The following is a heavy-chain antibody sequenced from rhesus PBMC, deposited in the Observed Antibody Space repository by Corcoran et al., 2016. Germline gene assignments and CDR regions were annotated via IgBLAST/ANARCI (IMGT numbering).Heavy chain of an antibody. CDR1: GGSISSSY. CDR3: AACIAAAGTAAFDY. J-gene: IGHJ4*01. V-gene: IGHV4-169*01. Sequence: QLQLQESGPGLVKPSETLSVTCAVSGGSISSSYWSWIRQAPGKGLEWIGYIYGSGSSTNYNPSLKSRVTLSVDTSKNQLSLKLSSVTAADTAVYYCAACIAAAGTAAFDYWGQGVLVTVSS. D-gene: IGHD6-25*01. CDR2: IYGSGSST.